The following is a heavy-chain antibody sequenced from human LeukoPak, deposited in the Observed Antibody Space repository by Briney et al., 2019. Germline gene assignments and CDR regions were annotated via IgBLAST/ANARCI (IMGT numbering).Heavy chain of an antibody. V-gene: IGHV2-5*02. D-gene: IGHD6-13*01. CDR1: GFSLSTSGVG. CDR3: ARSGAAAVIGAFDI. Sequence: SGPTLVNPTQTLTLTCTFSGFSLSTSGVGVGWIRQPPGKSLEWLAFIYWDDDKRYSPSLKSRLTITKDTSKNEVVLTMTNMDPVDTATYYCARSGAAAVIGAFDIWGQGTMVTVSS. CDR2: IYWDDDK. J-gene: IGHJ3*02.